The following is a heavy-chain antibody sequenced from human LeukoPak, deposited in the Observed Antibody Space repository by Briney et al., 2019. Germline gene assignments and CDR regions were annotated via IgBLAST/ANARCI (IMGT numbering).Heavy chain of an antibody. V-gene: IGHV3-23*01. D-gene: IGHD6-19*01. CDR3: ASGRGYSSAAFDY. CDR2: ISGNSGST. J-gene: IGHJ4*02. CDR1: GFTFSSYA. Sequence: GGALRLSCAASGFTFSSYAMSWVRQTPGKGLEWVSVISGNSGSTYYADSVKGRFTIFRYNSKNTLYLQMNSLRVEDTAIYYCASGRGYSSAAFDYWGQGTLVTVSS.